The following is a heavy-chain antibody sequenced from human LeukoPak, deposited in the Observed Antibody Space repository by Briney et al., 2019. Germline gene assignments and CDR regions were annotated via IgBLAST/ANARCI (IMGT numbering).Heavy chain of an antibody. CDR1: GYTFTSYY. CDR2: INPSGGST. CDR3: ARPTYGDYTFDY. V-gene: IGHV1-46*01. Sequence: ASVKVSCKASGYTFTSYYMHWVRQAPGQGLEWMGIINPSGGSTSYAQKFQGRVTMTRDMSTSTAYMELRSLRSDDTAVYYCARPTYGDYTFDYWGQGTLVTVSS. D-gene: IGHD4-17*01. J-gene: IGHJ4*02.